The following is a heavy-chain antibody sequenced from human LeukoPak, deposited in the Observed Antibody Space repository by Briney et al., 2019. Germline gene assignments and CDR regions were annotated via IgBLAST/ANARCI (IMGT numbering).Heavy chain of an antibody. CDR1: GFTVSSNY. J-gene: IGHJ3*02. CDR3: ASGIAAAVPDAFDI. CDR2: IYSGGST. D-gene: IGHD6-13*01. Sequence: GGSLRLSCAASGFTVSSNYMSWVRQAPGKGLEWVSVIYSGGSTYYADSVKGRFTISRGNSKNTLYLQMNSLRAEDTAVYYCASGIAAAVPDAFDIWGQGTMVTVSS. V-gene: IGHV3-53*01.